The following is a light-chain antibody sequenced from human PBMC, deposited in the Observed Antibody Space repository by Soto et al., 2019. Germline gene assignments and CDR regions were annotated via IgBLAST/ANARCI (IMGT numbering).Light chain of an antibody. V-gene: IGKV3D-20*02. CDR2: DAS. J-gene: IGKJ5*01. CDR3: QQRSNWIT. CDR1: QSVSSSY. Sequence: EIVLTQSPGTLSLSPGERATLSCRASQSVSSSYLAWYQQKPGQAPSLLIYDASRRATGIPDRFSGSGSGTDFTLTISRLEPEDFAVYYCQQRSNWITFGQGTRLEI.